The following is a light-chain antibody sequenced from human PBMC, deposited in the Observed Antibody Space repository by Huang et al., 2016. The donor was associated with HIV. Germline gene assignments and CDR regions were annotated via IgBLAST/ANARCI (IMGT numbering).Light chain of an antibody. CDR3: HQRSTWPLT. V-gene: IGKV3-11*01. J-gene: IGKJ4*01. CDR1: QSVSSY. CDR2: DAS. Sequence: EIVLTQSPATLSLSPGERATLSCRSSQSVSSYLAWYQQKPGQAPRLLIYDASTRATGIPARFICSGSGTHFTPTISSLEPEDFAVYYCHQRSTWPLTFGGGTKVEIK.